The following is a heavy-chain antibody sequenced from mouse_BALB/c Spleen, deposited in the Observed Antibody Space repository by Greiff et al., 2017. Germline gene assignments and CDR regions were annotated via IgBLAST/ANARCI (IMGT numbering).Heavy chain of an antibody. J-gene: IGHJ3*01. V-gene: IGHV1-4*01. CDR1: GYTFTSYT. Sequence: QVQLKESGAELARPGASVKMSCKASGYTFTSYTMHWVKQRPGQGLEWIGYINPSSGYTNYNQKFKDKATLTADKSSSTAYMQLSSLTSEDSAVYYCARPTGPAWFADWGQGTLVTVSA. D-gene: IGHD4-1*02. CDR3: ARPTGPAWFAD. CDR2: INPSSGYT.